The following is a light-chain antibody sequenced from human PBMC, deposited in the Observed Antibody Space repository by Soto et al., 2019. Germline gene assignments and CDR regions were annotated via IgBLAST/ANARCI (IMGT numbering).Light chain of an antibody. J-gene: IGKJ2*01. CDR3: QQYNSYPYT. CDR2: MAS. V-gene: IGKV1-5*03. Sequence: DIQMTQSPSTLSASVGDRVTITCRASQSISSWLAWYQQKPGKAPKLLIYMASSLESGVPSRFSGSGSGTEFTLTISSLQPDDFSTYYCQQYNSYPYTFGQGTKLEIK. CDR1: QSISSW.